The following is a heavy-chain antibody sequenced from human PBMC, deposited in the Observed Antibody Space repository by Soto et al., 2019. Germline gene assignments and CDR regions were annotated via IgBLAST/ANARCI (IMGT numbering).Heavy chain of an antibody. J-gene: IGHJ4*01. CDR2: ISSSSSTI. V-gene: IGHV3-48*02. CDR1: GFTYSSYS. Sequence: GGSLRLSCAASGFTYSSYSMNWVRQAPGKGLEWVSYISSSSSTIYYADSMKGRFTISRDNAKNSLYLQMNSLRDEDTAVYYCARDYRGKDYYDSSGYYFDYWGHGTLVTVSS. D-gene: IGHD3-22*01. CDR3: ARDYRGKDYYDSSGYYFDY.